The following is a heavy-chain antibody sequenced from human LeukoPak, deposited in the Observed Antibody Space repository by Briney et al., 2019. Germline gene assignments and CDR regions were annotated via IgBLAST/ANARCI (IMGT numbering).Heavy chain of an antibody. V-gene: IGHV4-59*01. J-gene: IGHJ4*02. Sequence: SETLSLTCTVSGGSIGSYYWSWIRQPPGKGLEWIGYIYYSGSTNYNPSLKSRVTISVDTSKNQFSLKLSSVTAADTAVYYCAREAQYTAMASPLFDYWGQGTLVTVSS. CDR3: AREAQYTAMASPLFDY. CDR1: GGSIGSYY. D-gene: IGHD5-18*01. CDR2: IYYSGST.